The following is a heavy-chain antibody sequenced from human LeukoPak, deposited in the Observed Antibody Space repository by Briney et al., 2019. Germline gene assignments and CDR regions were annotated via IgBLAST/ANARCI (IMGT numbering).Heavy chain of an antibody. J-gene: IGHJ6*02. Sequence: QPGGSLRLSCAASGFTFSSYEMNWVRQAPGKGLELVSYISSSGSTIYYADSVKGRFTISRDNAKNSLYLQMNSLRAEDTAVYYCARGGYCGGDCYYYYYYGMDVWGQGTTVTVSS. V-gene: IGHV3-48*03. CDR3: ARGGYCGGDCYYYYYYGMDV. CDR2: ISSSGSTI. D-gene: IGHD2-21*02. CDR1: GFTFSSYE.